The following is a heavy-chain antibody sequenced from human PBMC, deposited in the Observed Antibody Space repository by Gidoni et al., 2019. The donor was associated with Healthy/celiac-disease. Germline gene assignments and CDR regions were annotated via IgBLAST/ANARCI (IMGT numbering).Heavy chain of an antibody. CDR2: IIPILGIA. CDR3: ARDFPGSTISNNWFDP. Sequence: QVQLVQSGAEVKKPGSSVKVSCKASGCTFSSYAISWVRQAPGQGLEWMGRIIPILGIANYAQKFQGRVTITADKSTSTAYMELSSLRSEDTAVYYCARDFPGSTISNNWFDPWGQGTLVTVSS. CDR1: GCTFSSYA. D-gene: IGHD3-3*01. V-gene: IGHV1-69*04. J-gene: IGHJ5*02.